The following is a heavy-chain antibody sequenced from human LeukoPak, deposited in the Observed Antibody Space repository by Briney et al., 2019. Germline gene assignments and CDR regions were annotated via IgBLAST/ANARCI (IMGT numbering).Heavy chain of an antibody. D-gene: IGHD3-10*01. CDR1: GATLNNYA. CDR2: TVPVFATT. Sequence: SVKVSCKASGATLNNYAISWVRQAPGQGLEWMGRTVPVFATTTYAQKFQGRVMITADESTSTVHMELSSLTAEDTALYYCARPYGPGNYINLGLDFWGQGTLVTVS. J-gene: IGHJ4*02. CDR3: ARPYGPGNYINLGLDF. V-gene: IGHV1-69*13.